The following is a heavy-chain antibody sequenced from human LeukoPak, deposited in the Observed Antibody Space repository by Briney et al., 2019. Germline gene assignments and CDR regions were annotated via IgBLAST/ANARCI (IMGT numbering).Heavy chain of an antibody. Sequence: ASVKVSCKASGYTFTNYDINWVRQAPGQGLEWMGIINPSRGNTNQAQKFQDRLTMTRDTSISTAYMELSSLRSEDTAVYYCARGAVTYYYYYYYMDVWGKGTTVTVSS. J-gene: IGHJ6*03. CDR3: ARGAVTYYYYYYYMDV. CDR2: INPSRGNT. D-gene: IGHD4-17*01. V-gene: IGHV1-8*02. CDR1: GYTFTNYD.